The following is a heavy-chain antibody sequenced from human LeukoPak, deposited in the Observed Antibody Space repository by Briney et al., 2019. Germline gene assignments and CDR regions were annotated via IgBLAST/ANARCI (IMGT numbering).Heavy chain of an antibody. J-gene: IGHJ3*02. CDR1: GGSISSGSYY. CDR2: IYTSGST. V-gene: IGHV4-61*02. D-gene: IGHD3-10*01. Sequence: SETLSLTCTVSGGSISSGSYYWSWIRQPAGKGLEWIGRIYTSGSTYYNPSLKSRVTISVDTSKNQFSLKLSSVTAADTAVYYCARHIYYGSGSPLRSFFDIWGQGTMVTVSS. CDR3: ARHIYYGSGSPLRSFFDI.